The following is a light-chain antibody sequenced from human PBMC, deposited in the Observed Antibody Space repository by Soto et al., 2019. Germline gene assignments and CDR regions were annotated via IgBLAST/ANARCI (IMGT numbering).Light chain of an antibody. Sequence: QSALTQPASVSGSPGQSITISCTGTSSDVGGYNYVSWYQQHPGKAPKLMIYDVSNRPSGVSNRFSGSKSGNTASLTISGLQAEDEADDYCSSYTSSSTLSFGGGTKVTVL. J-gene: IGLJ2*01. CDR2: DVS. V-gene: IGLV2-14*01. CDR1: SSDVGGYNY. CDR3: SSYTSSSTLS.